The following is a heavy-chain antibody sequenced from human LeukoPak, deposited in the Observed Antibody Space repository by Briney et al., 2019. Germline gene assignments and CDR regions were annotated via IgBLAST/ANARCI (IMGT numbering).Heavy chain of an antibody. CDR2: IIPIFGTA. V-gene: IGHV1-69*01. J-gene: IGHJ6*02. CDR3: AIADCSSTSCYAQDNYYYYGMDV. D-gene: IGHD2-2*01. CDR1: GGTFSSYA. Sequence: GSSVKVSCKASGGTFSSYAISWVRQAPGQGLEWVGGIIPIFGTANYAQKFQGRVTITADESTSTAYMELSSLRSEDTAVYYCAIADCSSTSCYAQDNYYYYGMDVWGQGTTVTVSS.